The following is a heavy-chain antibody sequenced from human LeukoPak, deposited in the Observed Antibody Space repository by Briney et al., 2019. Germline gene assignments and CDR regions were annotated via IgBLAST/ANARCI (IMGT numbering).Heavy chain of an antibody. CDR1: GFTFSSYA. Sequence: PGGSLRLSCAASGFTFSSYAMSWVRQAPGKGLEWVSAISGRGGSTYYADSVKGRFTISRDNSKNTLYLQMNSLRAEDTAVYYCARNSDSRKWGFLYYFDYWGQGTLVTVSS. CDR3: ARNSDSRKWGFLYYFDY. D-gene: IGHD1-26*01. J-gene: IGHJ4*02. CDR2: ISGRGGST. V-gene: IGHV3-23*01.